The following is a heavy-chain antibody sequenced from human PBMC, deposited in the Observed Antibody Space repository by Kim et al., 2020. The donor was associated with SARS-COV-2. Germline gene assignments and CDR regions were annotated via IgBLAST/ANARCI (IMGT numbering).Heavy chain of an antibody. Sequence: YRDTLRGRCTVSRDNAESSLYLQMNTLSADDTAVYYCARGMRGFSYAKIDYWGQGTLVTVSS. D-gene: IGHD3-16*01. V-gene: IGHV3-21*01. J-gene: IGHJ4*02. CDR3: ARGMRGFSYAKIDY.